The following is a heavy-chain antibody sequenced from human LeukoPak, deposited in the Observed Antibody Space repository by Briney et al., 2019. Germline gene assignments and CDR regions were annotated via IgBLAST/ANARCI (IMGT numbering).Heavy chain of an antibody. D-gene: IGHD3-3*01. CDR1: GFIFGDYA. Sequence: PGGSLRLSCTASGFIFGDYAMVWVRQAPGKGLEWVSGMSGTGGTSYYADSAKGRFTISRDNSKSTLDLQMNSLRAEDTAVYYCAKWVPRSLESIYGMDVWGQGTTVIVSS. V-gene: IGHV3-23*01. CDR2: MSGTGGTS. CDR3: AKWVPRSLESIYGMDV. J-gene: IGHJ6*02.